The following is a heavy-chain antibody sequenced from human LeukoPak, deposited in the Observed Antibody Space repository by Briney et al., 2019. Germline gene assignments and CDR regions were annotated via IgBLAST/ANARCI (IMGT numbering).Heavy chain of an antibody. CDR1: GFIFNSYA. Sequence: PGGSLRLSCAASGFIFNSYAIHWVRQAPGKGLDWVAFISYDGSIKYYADSVKGRFTISRDNAKNSLYLQMNSLSAEDTAVYYCARAQKYSYDAFDIWGQGTMVTVSS. D-gene: IGHD4-11*01. V-gene: IGHV3-30-3*01. CDR2: ISYDGSIK. J-gene: IGHJ3*02. CDR3: ARAQKYSYDAFDI.